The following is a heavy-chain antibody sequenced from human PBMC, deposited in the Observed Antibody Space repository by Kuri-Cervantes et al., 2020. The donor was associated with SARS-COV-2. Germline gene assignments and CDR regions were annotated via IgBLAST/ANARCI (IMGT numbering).Heavy chain of an antibody. Sequence: ASVKVSCKASGYTFINCSIHWVRQAPGQWLEWMGWSNAGNGNTEYSQEFQGRVTITTDTSASTAYLELSSLRAEDMAVYYCARGGQWLAYRTFDYWGQGTLVTVSS. J-gene: IGHJ4*02. CDR1: GYTFINCS. CDR3: ARGGQWLAYRTFDY. CDR2: SNAGNGNT. V-gene: IGHV1-3*02. D-gene: IGHD6-19*01.